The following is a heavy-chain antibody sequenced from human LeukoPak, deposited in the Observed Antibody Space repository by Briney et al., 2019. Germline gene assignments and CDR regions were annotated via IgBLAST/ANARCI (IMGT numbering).Heavy chain of an antibody. Sequence: ASVKVSCKVSGYTLTELSMHWVRQAPGKGLEWMGGFDPEDGETIYAQKFQGRVTMTRDTSISTAYMELSRLGSDDTAVYYCARDRWRIAAAGTSEYFQHWGQGTLVTVSS. D-gene: IGHD6-13*01. J-gene: IGHJ1*01. CDR1: GYTLTELS. CDR2: FDPEDGET. CDR3: ARDRWRIAAAGTSEYFQH. V-gene: IGHV1-24*01.